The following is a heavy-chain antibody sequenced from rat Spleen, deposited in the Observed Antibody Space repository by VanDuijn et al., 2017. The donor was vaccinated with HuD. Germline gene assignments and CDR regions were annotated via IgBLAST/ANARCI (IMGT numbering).Heavy chain of an antibody. CDR1: GFTFSSFP. Sequence: EVQLVESGGGLVQPGRSMKLSCAASGFTFSSFPMAWVRQAPTKGLEWVATISTSGGSTYYRDSVKGRFTISSDNTKTTLYLQMNSLRSEDTATYYCTTDLGGYYSGDPYWYFDFWGPGTMVTVSS. CDR3: TTDLGGYYSGDPYWYFDF. J-gene: IGHJ1*01. V-gene: IGHV5-46*01. D-gene: IGHD1-1*01. CDR2: ISTSGGST.